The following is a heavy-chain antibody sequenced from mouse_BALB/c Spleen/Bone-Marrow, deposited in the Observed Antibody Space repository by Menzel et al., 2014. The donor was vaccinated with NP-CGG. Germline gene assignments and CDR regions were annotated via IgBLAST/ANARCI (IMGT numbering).Heavy chain of an antibody. Sequence: EVNVVESGGGLVQPGGSLKLSCAASGLTFSSYGMSWVRQTPDKRLELVATINSNGGSTYYPDSVKGRFTISRDTAKNTLYLQMSSLKSEETAMYYCVRGNYGNYVDYFDFWGQGTTLTVSS. CDR2: INSNGGST. D-gene: IGHD2-1*01. J-gene: IGHJ2*01. CDR1: GLTFSSYG. V-gene: IGHV5-6-3*01. CDR3: VRGNYGNYVDYFDF.